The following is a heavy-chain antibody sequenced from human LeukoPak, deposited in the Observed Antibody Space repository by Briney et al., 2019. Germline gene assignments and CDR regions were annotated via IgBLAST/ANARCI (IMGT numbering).Heavy chain of an antibody. V-gene: IGHV1-18*01. CDR1: GYTFTSYG. CDR2: ISAYNGNT. Sequence: ASVKVSCTASGYTFTSYGISWVRQAPGQGLEWVGLISAYNGNTNYAQTLQGRVTMTTDTSTSTAYMELRSLRSDDTAVYYCARVYPPPDYYYGMDVWGQGTTVTVSS. J-gene: IGHJ6*02. CDR3: ARVYPPPDYYYGMDV.